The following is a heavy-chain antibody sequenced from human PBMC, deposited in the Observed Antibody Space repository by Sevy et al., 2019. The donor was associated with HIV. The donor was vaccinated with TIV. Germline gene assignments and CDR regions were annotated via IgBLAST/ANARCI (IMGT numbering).Heavy chain of an antibody. D-gene: IGHD6-19*01. CDR1: GYTFTSYD. CDR2: MNPNSGNT. Sequence: ASVKVSCKASGYTFTSYDINWVRQATGQGLEWMGWMNPNSGNTGYAQKFQGRVTMTRNTSISTAYMELSSLRSEDTAVYYCARDRGYSIGWLPGDWGQGTTVTVSS. J-gene: IGHJ6*02. CDR3: ARDRGYSIGWLPGD. V-gene: IGHV1-8*01.